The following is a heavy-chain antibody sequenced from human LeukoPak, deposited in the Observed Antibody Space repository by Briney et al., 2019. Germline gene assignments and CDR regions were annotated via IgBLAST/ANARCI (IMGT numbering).Heavy chain of an antibody. CDR3: ARDSQEFYQH. CDR1: GFTFDNYA. J-gene: IGHJ1*01. D-gene: IGHD3-3*01. CDR2: ISGDGGST. Sequence: GGSLRLSCAASGFTFDNYAVHWVRQAPGKGLEWVSLISGDGGSTYYADSMKGRFTISRDNSKNSLYLQMNSLRTEDTALYYCARDSQEFYQHWGQGSLVTVSS. V-gene: IGHV3-43*02.